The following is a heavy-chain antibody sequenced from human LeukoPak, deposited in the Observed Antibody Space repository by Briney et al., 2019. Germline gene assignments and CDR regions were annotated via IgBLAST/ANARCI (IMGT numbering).Heavy chain of an antibody. V-gene: IGHV3-21*01. CDR2: ISGNSKCM. CDR1: VHTFSRYS. D-gene: IGHD3-9*01. J-gene: IGHJ4*02. Sequence: GGSLRLSCEGSVHTFSRYSMNWVRHAPGKGLEWVSFISGNSKCMYYADSVKGRFTIARDNAKNSLYLQMNSLGAEDTAVYYCARDNEALRNFDWVSPHDYWGQGTLVIVSS. CDR3: ARDNEALRNFDWVSPHDY.